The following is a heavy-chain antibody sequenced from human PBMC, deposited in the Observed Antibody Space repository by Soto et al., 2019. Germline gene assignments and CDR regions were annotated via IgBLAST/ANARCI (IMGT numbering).Heavy chain of an antibody. CDR3: AKALDSGSYLAFDD. D-gene: IGHD1-26*01. V-gene: IGHV3-23*01. J-gene: IGHJ4*02. CDR2: FSGGGST. Sequence: GGSLRLSCAASGFTFSSYAMTWVRQAPGKGLEWVSGFSGGGSTYYADSVKGRFTISRDNSKNTLYLQMSSLRAEDTAVYYCAKALDSGSYLAFDDWGQGTLVTVSS. CDR1: GFTFSSYA.